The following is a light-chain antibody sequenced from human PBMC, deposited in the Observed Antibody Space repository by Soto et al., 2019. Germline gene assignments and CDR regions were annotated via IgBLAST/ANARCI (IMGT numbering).Light chain of an antibody. CDR3: QQYNSYLYT. CDR1: HVISSW. Sequence: DIQMTQSPSSVSASVGDRFTITCRASHVISSWLAWYQQKPGKAPNLLIYTASTLQTGVPSRFSGSGSGTDFTLTISSLQTEDFATYYCQQYNSYLYTFGQGTRLEIK. V-gene: IGKV1D-12*01. CDR2: TAS. J-gene: IGKJ5*01.